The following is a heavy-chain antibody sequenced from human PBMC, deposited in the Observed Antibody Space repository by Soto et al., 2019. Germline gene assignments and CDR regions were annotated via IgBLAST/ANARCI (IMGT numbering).Heavy chain of an antibody. CDR3: ARDTTVTPLYYYGMDV. D-gene: IGHD4-4*01. CDR2: IWYVGSNK. J-gene: IGHJ6*02. Sequence: QVQLVESGGGVVQPGRSLRLSCAASGFTFSSYGMHWVRQAPGKGLEWVAVIWYVGSNKYYADSVKGRFTISRDNSKNTLYLQMNSLRAEDTAVYYCARDTTVTPLYYYGMDVWGQGTTVTVSS. V-gene: IGHV3-33*01. CDR1: GFTFSSYG.